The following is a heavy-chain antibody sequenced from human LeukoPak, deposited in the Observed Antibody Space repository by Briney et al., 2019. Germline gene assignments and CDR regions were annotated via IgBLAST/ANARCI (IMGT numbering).Heavy chain of an antibody. CDR2: ISYDGSNK. CDR1: GFTFGSYA. D-gene: IGHD6-19*01. J-gene: IGHJ4*02. CDR3: ARDAVASYYFDY. Sequence: GGSLSLSCAASGFTFGSYAMHWVRQAPGKGLEWVAVISYDGSNKYYADSVKGRFTISRDNSKSTLYLQMNSLRAEDTAVYYCARDAVASYYFDYWGQGTLVTVSS. V-gene: IGHV3-30-3*01.